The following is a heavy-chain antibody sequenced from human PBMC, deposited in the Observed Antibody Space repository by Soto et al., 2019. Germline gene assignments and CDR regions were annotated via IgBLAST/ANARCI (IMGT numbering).Heavy chain of an antibody. V-gene: IGHV3-15*01. D-gene: IGHD2-8*01. CDR2: IKSKTEGGTT. J-gene: IGHJ6*02. Sequence: EVQLVESGGGLVKPGGSLRLSCAASGFTFTKAWMSWARQAPGKGLEWVGRIKSKTEGGTTDYAAPVKGRFTISRDDSKNTLHLQMSSLKTEDTAVYYCTTDTKCISGVCYPYYYGMDVWGQGTTVTVSS. CDR1: GFTFTKAW. CDR3: TTDTKCISGVCYPYYYGMDV.